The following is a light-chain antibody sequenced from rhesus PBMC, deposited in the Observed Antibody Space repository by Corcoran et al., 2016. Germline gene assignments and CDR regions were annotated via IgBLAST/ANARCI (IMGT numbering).Light chain of an antibody. CDR1: ENVNNY. J-gene: IGKJ2*01. V-gene: IGKV1-74*01. CDR3: QQGYGIPYT. Sequence: DIQMTQSPSALSASVGDRVTLTCRASENVNNYLNWSQQKPGKAPRLLLYKASTLQIGVPSRFSGSGSGTDYTFTISSLQPEDVASYYCQQGYGIPYTFGQGTKVDIK. CDR2: KAS.